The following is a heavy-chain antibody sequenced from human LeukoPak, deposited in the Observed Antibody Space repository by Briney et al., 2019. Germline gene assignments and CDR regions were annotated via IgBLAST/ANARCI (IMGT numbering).Heavy chain of an antibody. V-gene: IGHV3-66*01. J-gene: IGHJ4*02. CDR2: IYSGGST. CDR1: GFTVSSNY. Sequence: PGGSLRLSCAASGFTVSSNYMSWVRQAPGKGLEWVSVIYSGGSTYYAVSVKGRFTISRDNSKNTLYLQMNSLRAEDTAVYYCARGSPNSGSAYFDYWGQGTLVTVSS. CDR3: ARGSPNSGSAYFDY. D-gene: IGHD1-26*01.